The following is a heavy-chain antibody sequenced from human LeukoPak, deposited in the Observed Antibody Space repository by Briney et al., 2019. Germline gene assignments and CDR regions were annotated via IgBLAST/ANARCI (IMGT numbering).Heavy chain of an antibody. V-gene: IGHV3-7*01. Sequence: PGGSLRLSCAASGFTFSRTWMSWVRHSPGKGLEWVANINGDGSEEYYVDSVKGRFTISRANARSSLYLQMNSLRGEDTAVYYCARDPDSDNAWGWFDSWSQGTVVTVSS. CDR1: GFTFSRTW. J-gene: IGHJ5*01. D-gene: IGHD3-16*01. CDR3: ARDPDSDNAWGWFDS. CDR2: INGDGSEE.